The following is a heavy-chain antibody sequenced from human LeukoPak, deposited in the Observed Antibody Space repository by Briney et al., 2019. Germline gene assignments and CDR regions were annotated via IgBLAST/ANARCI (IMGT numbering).Heavy chain of an antibody. J-gene: IGHJ3*02. D-gene: IGHD3-3*01. V-gene: IGHV1-46*01. CDR3: ARYMGYYDFWSGAFDI. Sequence: GASVKVSCKASGYTFTSYYMHWVRQAPGQGLEWMGIINPSGGSTSYAQKFQGRVTMTRDTSTSTVYMELSSLRSDDTAVYYCARYMGYYDFWSGAFDIWGQGTMVTVSS. CDR2: INPSGGST. CDR1: GYTFTSYY.